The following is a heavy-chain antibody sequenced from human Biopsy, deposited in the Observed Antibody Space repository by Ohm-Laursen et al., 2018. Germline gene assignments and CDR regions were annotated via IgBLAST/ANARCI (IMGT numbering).Heavy chain of an antibody. D-gene: IGHD6-19*01. J-gene: IGHJ3*02. CDR2: TSFDGSNK. CDR1: VFGFYA. Sequence: SLRLSCTASVFGFYAMHWVRQPPGKGLEWLAVTSFDGSNKFYAESVRGRFTISRVRSRVNLYLQMNRLTNEDTALYYCAKDGGQWLGGAFDIWGHGTMVIVAS. V-gene: IGHV3-30*18. CDR3: AKDGGQWLGGAFDI.